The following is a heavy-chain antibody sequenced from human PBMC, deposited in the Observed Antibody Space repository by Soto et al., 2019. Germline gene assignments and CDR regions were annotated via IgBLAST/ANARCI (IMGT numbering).Heavy chain of an antibody. V-gene: IGHV1-46*03. Sequence: GASVKVSCKASGYTFTSYYMHWVRQAPGQGLEWMGIINPSGGSTSYAQKFQGRVTMTRDTSTSTVYMELSSLRSEDTAVYYCARDRYDFWSGYDGWWFDPWGQRTPVTVSS. CDR2: INPSGGST. CDR1: GYTFTSYY. CDR3: ARDRYDFWSGYDGWWFDP. J-gene: IGHJ5*02. D-gene: IGHD3-3*01.